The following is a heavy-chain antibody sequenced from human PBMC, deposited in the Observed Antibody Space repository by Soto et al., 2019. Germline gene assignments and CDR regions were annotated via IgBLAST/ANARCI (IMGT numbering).Heavy chain of an antibody. Sequence: QITLKESGPPLVKPTQTLTLTCTFSGFSLSTRRVGVGWIRQPPGKALEWLALIYWDDDKRYSPSLKSRLTITKDTSKNQVVLTMTNMGPVDTATYYCAHSTYSSSWYGDAFDIWGQGTMVTVSS. CDR2: IYWDDDK. CDR3: AHSTYSSSWYGDAFDI. J-gene: IGHJ3*02. CDR1: GFSLSTRRVG. D-gene: IGHD6-13*01. V-gene: IGHV2-5*02.